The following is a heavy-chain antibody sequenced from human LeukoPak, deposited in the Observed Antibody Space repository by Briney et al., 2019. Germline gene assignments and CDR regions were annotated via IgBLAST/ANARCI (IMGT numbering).Heavy chain of an antibody. CDR1: GGSISSGDYY. J-gene: IGHJ4*02. Sequence: SETLSLTCTVSGGSISSGDYYWSWIRQPPGKGLEWIGYIYYSGSPYYNPSLKSRVTISVDTSKNQFSLKLSSVTAADTAVYYCARVRAAAGYFDYWGQGTLVTVSS. V-gene: IGHV4-30-4*08. CDR3: ARVRAAAGYFDY. D-gene: IGHD6-13*01. CDR2: IYYSGSP.